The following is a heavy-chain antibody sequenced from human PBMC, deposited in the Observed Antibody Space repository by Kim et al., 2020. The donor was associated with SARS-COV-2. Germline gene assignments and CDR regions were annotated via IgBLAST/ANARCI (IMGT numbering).Heavy chain of an antibody. Sequence: GGSLRLSCAASGFTFSSYGMHWVRQAPGKGLEWVAVISYDGSNKYYADSVKGRFTISRDNSKNTLYLQMNSLRAEDTAVYYCARDHGSSWYDGGDYWGQGTLVTVSS. J-gene: IGHJ4*02. CDR1: GFTFSSYG. CDR2: ISYDGSNK. CDR3: ARDHGSSWYDGGDY. D-gene: IGHD6-13*01. V-gene: IGHV3-33*05.